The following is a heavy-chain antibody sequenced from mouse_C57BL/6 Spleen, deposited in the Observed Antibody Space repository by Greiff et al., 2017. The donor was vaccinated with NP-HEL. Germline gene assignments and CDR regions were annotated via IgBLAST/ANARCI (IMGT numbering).Heavy chain of an antibody. CDR1: GYTFTSYW. D-gene: IGHD2-5*01. CDR3: ALHYSNSLYAMDY. CDR2: IDPSDSET. V-gene: IGHV1-52*01. J-gene: IGHJ4*01. Sequence: QVQLQQPGAELVRPGSSVKLSCKASGYTFTSYWMHWVKQRPIQGLEWIGNIDPSDSETHYNQKFKDKATLTVDKSSSTAYMQLSSLTSEDSAVYYCALHYSNSLYAMDYWGQGTSVTVSS.